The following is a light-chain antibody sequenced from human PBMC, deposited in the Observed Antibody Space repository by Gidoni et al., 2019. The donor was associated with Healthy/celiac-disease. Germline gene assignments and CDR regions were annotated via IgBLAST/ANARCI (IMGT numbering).Light chain of an antibody. V-gene: IGKV1-39*01. CDR1: QSISSY. CDR3: QQSYSTPRIT. Sequence: DLQITQAPSSLSASVGDRVTITFRASQSISSYLNWYQQKPGTAPKLLLYAASSFQSGVPSRFSGSGSGTDVSLPISSLQPEDFATYYCQQSYSTPRITFGQGTRLEIK. CDR2: AAS. J-gene: IGKJ5*01.